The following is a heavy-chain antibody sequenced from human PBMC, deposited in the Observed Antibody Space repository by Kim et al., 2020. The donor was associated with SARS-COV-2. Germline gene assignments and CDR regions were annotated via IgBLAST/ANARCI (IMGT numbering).Heavy chain of an antibody. D-gene: IGHD6-19*01. J-gene: IGHJ6*02. Sequence: KGRFTISRDNAKNSLYLQMNSLRAEDTALYYCAKMGSSGWYSYYYYGMDVWGQGTTVTVSS. V-gene: IGHV3-9*01. CDR3: AKMGSSGWYSYYYYGMDV.